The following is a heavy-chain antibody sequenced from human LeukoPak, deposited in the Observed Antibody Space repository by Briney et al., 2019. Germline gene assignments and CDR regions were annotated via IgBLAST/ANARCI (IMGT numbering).Heavy chain of an antibody. J-gene: IGHJ5*02. CDR3: TRDSGTSGEVKFDP. CDR1: GGSINSY. Sequence: SETLSLTCTVSGGSINSYWSWIRQPAGKGLEWIGRISGSGTITYNPALQSRLSISIDTSKNQFSLKLMSVTAADTAVYYCTRDSGTSGEVKFDPWGQGSLVTVSS. V-gene: IGHV4-4*07. CDR2: ISGSGTI. D-gene: IGHD3-10*01.